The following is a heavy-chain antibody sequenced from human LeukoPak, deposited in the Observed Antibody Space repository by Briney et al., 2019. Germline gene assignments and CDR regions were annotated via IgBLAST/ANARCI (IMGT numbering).Heavy chain of an antibody. D-gene: IGHD2-2*02. CDR1: GYTFTGYY. J-gene: IGHJ3*02. CDR3: AELRPYCSRTSCYKGAFDI. Sequence: ASVKVSCKASGYTFTGYYMHWVRQAPGQGLEWMGWINPNSGGTNYAQKFQGRVTMTRDTSISTAYMELSRLRSDDTAVYYCAELRPYCSRTSCYKGAFDIWGQGTMVTVSS. V-gene: IGHV1-2*02. CDR2: INPNSGGT.